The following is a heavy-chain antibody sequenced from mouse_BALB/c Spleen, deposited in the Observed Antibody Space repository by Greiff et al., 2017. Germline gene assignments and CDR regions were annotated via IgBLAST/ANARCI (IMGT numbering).Heavy chain of an antibody. J-gene: IGHJ4*01. V-gene: IGHV1-7*01. D-gene: IGHD1-1*01. Sequence: QVQLKESGAELAKPGASVKMSCKASGYTFTSYWMHWVKQRPGQGLEWIGYINPSTGYTEYNQKFKDKATLTADKSSSTAYMQLSSLTSEDSAVYYCARPYYYGSSSYAMDYWGQGTSVTVSS. CDR3: ARPYYYGSSSYAMDY. CDR2: INPSTGYT. CDR1: GYTFTSYW.